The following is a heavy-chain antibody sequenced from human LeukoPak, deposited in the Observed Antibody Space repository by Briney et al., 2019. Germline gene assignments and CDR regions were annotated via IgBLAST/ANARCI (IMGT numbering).Heavy chain of an antibody. CDR2: ISAYNGNT. J-gene: IGHJ4*02. CDR3: ARHVWLQPFDY. V-gene: IGHV1-18*01. Sequence: ASVKVSCKASGYTFSGYGISWVRQAPGQGLEWMGWISAYNGNTNYAQKLQGRVTMTTDTSTSTAYMELRSLRSDDTAVYYCARHVWLQPFDYWGQGTLVTVSS. D-gene: IGHD3-9*01. CDR1: GYTFSGYG.